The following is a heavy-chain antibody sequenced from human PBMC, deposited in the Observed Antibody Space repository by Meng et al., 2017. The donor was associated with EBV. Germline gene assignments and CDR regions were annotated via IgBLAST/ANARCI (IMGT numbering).Heavy chain of an antibody. J-gene: IGHJ4*02. Sequence: IPLKESGPTPVKPTPTLTLTCTFSGFSPSTRGVGVGWIRQPPGKALEWLALIYWDDDKRYSPSLKSRLTITKDTSKNQVVLTMTNMDPVDAATYYCAHIIAARPFDYWGQGTLVTVSS. D-gene: IGHD6-6*01. CDR1: GFSPSTRGVG. CDR3: AHIIAARPFDY. CDR2: IYWDDDK. V-gene: IGHV2-5*02.